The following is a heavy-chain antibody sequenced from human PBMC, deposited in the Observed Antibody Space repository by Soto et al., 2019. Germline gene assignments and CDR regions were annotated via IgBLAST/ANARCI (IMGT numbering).Heavy chain of an antibody. CDR3: ARASLDFDWLLPFDY. Sequence: GGSLRLSCAASGVTFDDYAMQWVRQAPGKGLEWVSYISSSSSTIFYTDSVKGRFTVSRDNAKNSLYLQMNSLRAEDTAVYYCARASLDFDWLLPFDYWGQGTLVTVSS. D-gene: IGHD3-9*01. J-gene: IGHJ4*02. V-gene: IGHV3-48*01. CDR1: GVTFDDYA. CDR2: ISSSSSTI.